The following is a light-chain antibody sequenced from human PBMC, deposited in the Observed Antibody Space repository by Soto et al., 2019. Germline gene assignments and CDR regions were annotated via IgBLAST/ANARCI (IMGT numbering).Light chain of an antibody. V-gene: IGKV1-6*01. CDR3: LQDYNFPPWT. J-gene: IGKJ1*01. Sequence: AIKMTQSPSSLSASVGDRVTITCRASQGIRDDLGWYQQKPGKAPKRLIYTASSIQSGVPSRFSGSRSGTDFTLTISSLQPEDFATYYCLQDYNFPPWTFGQGTKVEIK. CDR2: TAS. CDR1: QGIRDD.